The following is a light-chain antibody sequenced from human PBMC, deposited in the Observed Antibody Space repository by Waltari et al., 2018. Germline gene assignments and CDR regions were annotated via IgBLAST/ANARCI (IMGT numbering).Light chain of an antibody. V-gene: IGKV3D-20*01. Sequence: EIVLTQSPATLSLSPGERATLSCRASQSVSSSYLAWYQQKPGLAPRLRIYDASSRTTGIPDRCSVRGSGTDFTLTISRLEPEYFAVYYCQQDGSSPWTFGQGTKVEIK. CDR3: QQDGSSPWT. CDR1: QSVSSSY. CDR2: DAS. J-gene: IGKJ1*01.